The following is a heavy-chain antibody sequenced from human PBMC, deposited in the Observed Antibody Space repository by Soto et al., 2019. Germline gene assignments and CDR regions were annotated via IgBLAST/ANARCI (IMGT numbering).Heavy chain of an antibody. CDR3: ARDAAIGMNDH. J-gene: IGHJ5*02. CDR2: ISAYNGNT. V-gene: IGHV1-18*01. Sequence: QVQLVQSGAEVKKPGASVKVSCKASGYTFTSYGISWVRQAPGQGLEWMGWISAYNGNTKHAQKLQGRVTMTTDTSTNTAYMELSSLSSDDTAVYYCARDAAIGMNDHCGQGTLVTVSS. CDR1: GYTFTSYG. D-gene: IGHD1-20*01.